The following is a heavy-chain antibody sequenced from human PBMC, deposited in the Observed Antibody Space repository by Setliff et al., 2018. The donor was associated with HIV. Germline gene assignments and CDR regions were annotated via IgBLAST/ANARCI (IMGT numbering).Heavy chain of an antibody. CDR1: GYTFTNYY. J-gene: IGHJ3*01. Sequence: ASVKVSCKASGYTFTNYYIHWVRQAPGQGLEWMGIINPSGGSTTYAQNFQGRVTMTTDTSTRTVYMELRSLRHDDTAEYFCARVPYRSAWFSGGHDAFDVWGQGTMVTVSS. CDR3: ARVPYRSAWFSGGHDAFDV. CDR2: INPSGGST. D-gene: IGHD6-19*01. V-gene: IGHV1-46*01.